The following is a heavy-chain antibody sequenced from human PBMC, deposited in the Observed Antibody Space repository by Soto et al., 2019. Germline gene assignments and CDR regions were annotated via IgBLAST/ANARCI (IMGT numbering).Heavy chain of an antibody. J-gene: IGHJ4*02. CDR1: GFTFSSYW. V-gene: IGHV3-7*01. CDR2: IKQDGSEK. Sequence: EVQLVESGGGLVQPGGSLRLSCAASGFTFSSYWMSWVRQAPGKGLEWVANIKQDGSEKYYVDSVKGRFTISRDNAKNSLYLQMKSLRAEDKAVYYCERDRDYYDSSGYYYVFDYWGQGTLVTVSS. CDR3: ERDRDYYDSSGYYYVFDY. D-gene: IGHD3-22*01.